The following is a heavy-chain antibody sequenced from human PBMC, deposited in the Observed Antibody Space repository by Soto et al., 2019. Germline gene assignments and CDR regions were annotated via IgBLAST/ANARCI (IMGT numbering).Heavy chain of an antibody. J-gene: IGHJ4*02. CDR3: AKESGGDFDY. Sequence: EVQLVESGGGLVQPGRSLRPSCAASGFTFDDYAMHWVRQAPGKGLEWVSGISWNSGSIGYADSVKGRFTISRDNAKNSLYLQMNSLRAEDTALYYCAKESGGDFDYWGQGTLVTVSS. D-gene: IGHD6-25*01. CDR1: GFTFDDYA. CDR2: ISWNSGSI. V-gene: IGHV3-9*01.